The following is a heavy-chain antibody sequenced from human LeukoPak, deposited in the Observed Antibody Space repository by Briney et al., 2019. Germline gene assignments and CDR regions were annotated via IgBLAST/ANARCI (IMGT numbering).Heavy chain of an antibody. D-gene: IGHD3-10*01. V-gene: IGHV4-31*03. CDR2: IYHSGST. CDR3: ARGPQHWAFGWFDI. Sequence: PSETLSLTCTVSGDSINSGGYYWNWTRQHPGKGLEWIGYIYHSGSTFYNPSLQSRVTISVDTSENQFSLRLSSVTAADTAVYYCARGPQHWAFGWFDIWGQGTLVTVSS. CDR1: GDSINSGGYY. J-gene: IGHJ5*02.